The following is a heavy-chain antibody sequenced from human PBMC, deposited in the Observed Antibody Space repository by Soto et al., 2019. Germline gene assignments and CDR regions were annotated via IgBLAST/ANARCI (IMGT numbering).Heavy chain of an antibody. D-gene: IGHD3-22*01. CDR3: ARTFDYYDSSGYYYDY. J-gene: IGHJ4*02. Sequence: PGESLKISCKGSGYSFTSYWIGWVRQMPGKGLEWMGIIYPGDSDTRYSPSFQGQVTIPADKSISTAYLQWSSLKASDTAMYYCARTFDYYDSSGYYYDYWGQGTLVTVSS. V-gene: IGHV5-51*01. CDR2: IYPGDSDT. CDR1: GYSFTSYW.